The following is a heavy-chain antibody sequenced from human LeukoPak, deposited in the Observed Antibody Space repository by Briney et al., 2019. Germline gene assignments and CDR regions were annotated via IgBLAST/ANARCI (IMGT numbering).Heavy chain of an antibody. CDR2: IWYDGSNK. CDR1: GFTFSSYG. J-gene: IGHJ4*02. Sequence: PGRSLRLSCAASGFTFSSYGMHWVRQAPGKGLEWVAVIWYDGSNKYYADSVKGRFTISRDNSKNTLYLQMNSLRAEDTAVYYCARDKIVGATNFDYWGQGTLVTVSS. V-gene: IGHV3-33*01. CDR3: ARDKIVGATNFDY. D-gene: IGHD1-26*01.